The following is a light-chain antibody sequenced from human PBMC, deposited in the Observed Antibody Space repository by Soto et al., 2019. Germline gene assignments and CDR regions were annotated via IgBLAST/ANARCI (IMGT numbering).Light chain of an antibody. V-gene: IGLV2-14*01. CDR2: DVS. CDR3: SSYTSSSTPVV. CDR1: SSDVGGYNY. J-gene: IGLJ2*01. Sequence: QSALTQPASVSGSPGQSITISCTGTSSDVGGYNYVSWYQQHPGKAPKLMIYDVSNRPSGVSNRFSGSKSGNTASLTISGLQAEDEADYYCSSYTSSSTPVVVGVGSEVTVL.